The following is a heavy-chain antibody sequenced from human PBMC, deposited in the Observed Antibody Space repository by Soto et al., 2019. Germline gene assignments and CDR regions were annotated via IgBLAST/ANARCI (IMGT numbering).Heavy chain of an antibody. CDR2: IYHSGST. CDR3: ARHPAYCGGDCYSNWFDP. Sequence: SETLSLTCAVYGGSFSGYYWTWIRQPPGTGLEWIGEIYHSGSTNYNPSLKSRVTISVDRSKNQFSLKLSSVTAADTAVYYCARHPAYCGGDCYSNWFDPWGQGTQVTVSS. J-gene: IGHJ5*02. CDR1: GGSFSGYY. V-gene: IGHV4-34*01. D-gene: IGHD2-21*02.